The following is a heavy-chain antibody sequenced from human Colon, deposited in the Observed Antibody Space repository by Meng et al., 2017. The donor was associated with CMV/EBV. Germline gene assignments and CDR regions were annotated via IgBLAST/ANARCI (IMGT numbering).Heavy chain of an antibody. CDR3: TRGPFRY. J-gene: IGHJ4*02. V-gene: IGHV1-8*01. D-gene: IGHD3-3*02. Sequence: VKVSCKASGYTFATYDINWVRQAPGQGLEWMGWMNPNSGKTGYAQTFQGRVAMTSNTSLSTAYMELSGLTSEDTAVYYCTRGPFRYWGQGALVTVSS. CDR2: MNPNSGKT. CDR1: GYTFATYD.